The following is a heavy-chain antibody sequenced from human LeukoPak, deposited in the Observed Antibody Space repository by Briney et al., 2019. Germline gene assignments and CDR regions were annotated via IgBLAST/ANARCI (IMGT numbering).Heavy chain of an antibody. V-gene: IGHV4-39*01. CDR3: ASQGGNYFDY. CDR1: GGSISSSSYY. D-gene: IGHD3-16*01. CDR2: IYYSGST. Sequence: PSETLSLTCTVSGGSISSSSYYWGWIRQPPGKGLEWIGSIYYSGSTYYNPSLKSRVTISVDTSKDQFSLKLSSVTAADTAVYYCASQGGNYFDYWGQGTLVTVSS. J-gene: IGHJ4*02.